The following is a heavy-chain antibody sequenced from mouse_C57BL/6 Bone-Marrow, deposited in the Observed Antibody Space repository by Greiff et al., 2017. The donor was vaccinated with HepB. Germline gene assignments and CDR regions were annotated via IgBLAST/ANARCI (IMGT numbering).Heavy chain of an antibody. CDR2: INPNNGGT. CDR3: ARSIRDEAWFAY. Sequence: EVKLQQSGPELVKPGASVKISCKASGYTFTDYYMNWVKQSHGKSLEWIGDINPNNGGTSYNQKFKGKATLTVDKSSSTAYMELRSLTSEDSAVYYCARSIRDEAWFAYWGQGTLVTVSA. D-gene: IGHD1-1*01. CDR1: GYTFTDYY. J-gene: IGHJ3*01. V-gene: IGHV1-26*01.